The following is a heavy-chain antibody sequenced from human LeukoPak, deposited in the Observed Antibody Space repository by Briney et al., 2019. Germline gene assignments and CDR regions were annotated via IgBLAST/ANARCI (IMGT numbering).Heavy chain of an antibody. Sequence: GGSLRLSCAASGFPFSIFWLSWVRQAPGKGLEWFSSISSSSSYIYYADSVKGRFTISRDNAKNSLYLQMNSLRAEDTAVYYCARDHRGATSVYWGQGTLVTVTS. D-gene: IGHD1-26*01. V-gene: IGHV3-21*01. J-gene: IGHJ4*02. CDR2: ISSSSSYI. CDR1: GFPFSIFW. CDR3: ARDHRGATSVY.